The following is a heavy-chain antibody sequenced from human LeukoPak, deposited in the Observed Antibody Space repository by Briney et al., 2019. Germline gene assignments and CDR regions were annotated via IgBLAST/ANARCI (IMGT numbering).Heavy chain of an antibody. D-gene: IGHD3-3*01. CDR3: AADSQFDFWSGPMTENAFDI. J-gene: IGHJ3*02. V-gene: IGHV1-58*02. CDR1: GFTFTSSA. Sequence: SVKVSCKTSGFTFTSSAMQWVRQARGQRLELIGWIVVGSGNTNYAQKFQEIVTIIRDMSTTTAYMELSSLRSEDTAVYYCAADSQFDFWSGPMTENAFDIWGQGTMVTVSS. CDR2: IVVGSGNT.